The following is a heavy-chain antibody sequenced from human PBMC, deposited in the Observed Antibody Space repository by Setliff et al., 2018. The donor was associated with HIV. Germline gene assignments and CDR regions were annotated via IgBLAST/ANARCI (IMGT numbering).Heavy chain of an antibody. CDR2: IYQSGKT. Sequence: SETLSLTCSVSGFSISSDYYWNWVRQPPGQGLEWIGSIYQSGKTYSNPSLKSRVTVSVDTSMNQFSLNLNSVTATDTAVYYWARGSCFNTGCLDSWGQGALVTVSS. CDR1: GFSISSDYY. CDR3: ARGSCFNTGCLDS. V-gene: IGHV4-38-2*02. D-gene: IGHD2-2*01. J-gene: IGHJ4*02.